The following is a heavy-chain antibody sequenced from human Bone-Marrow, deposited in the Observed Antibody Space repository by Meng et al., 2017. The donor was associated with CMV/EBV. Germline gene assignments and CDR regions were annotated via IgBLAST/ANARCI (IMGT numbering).Heavy chain of an antibody. CDR3: TTHGREPPPSIVDY. CDR2: IKSKTDGGTT. D-gene: IGHD1-26*01. CDR1: GFTFSNAW. J-gene: IGHJ4*02. Sequence: GESLKISCAASGFTFSNAWMSWVRQAPGKGLEWVGRIKSKTDGGTTDYAAPVKGRFTISRDDSKNTLYLQMNSLKTEDTAVYYCTTHGREPPPSIVDYWGQGTLVTVSS. V-gene: IGHV3-15*01.